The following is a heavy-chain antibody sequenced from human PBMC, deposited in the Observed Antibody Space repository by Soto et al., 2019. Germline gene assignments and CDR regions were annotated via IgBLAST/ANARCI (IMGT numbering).Heavy chain of an antibody. Sequence: QVQLVQSGAEVKKPGASVKVSCKASGYTFTSYDINWVRQATGQGLEWMGWMNPNSGNTGYAQKFQGRVTMTRNTSISTAYMELSSLRSEDTAVYYCARGLRYDFCSGPTDGWFDPWGHVTLVTVSS. CDR1: GYTFTSYD. D-gene: IGHD3-3*01. J-gene: IGHJ5*02. CDR3: ARGLRYDFCSGPTDGWFDP. CDR2: MNPNSGNT. V-gene: IGHV1-8*01.